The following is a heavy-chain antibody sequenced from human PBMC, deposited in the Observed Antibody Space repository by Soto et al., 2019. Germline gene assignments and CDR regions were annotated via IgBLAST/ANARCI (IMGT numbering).Heavy chain of an antibody. Sequence: EVQLVQSGAEVKKAGESLKISCKGSGYSFTSYRIGWVRQTPGKGLEWMGIIYPGDSDTRYSPSFQGQVTISADKSISTAYLQWSSLNASDTAMYYCARRVRGIGGYYYGMDVWGQGTTVTVSS. V-gene: IGHV5-51*03. D-gene: IGHD3-10*01. J-gene: IGHJ6*02. CDR1: GYSFTSYR. CDR2: IYPGDSDT. CDR3: ARRVRGIGGYYYGMDV.